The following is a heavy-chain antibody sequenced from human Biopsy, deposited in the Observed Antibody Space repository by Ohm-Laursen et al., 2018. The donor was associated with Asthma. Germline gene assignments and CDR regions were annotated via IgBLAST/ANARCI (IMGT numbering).Heavy chain of an antibody. CDR1: GYTFIGCH. CDR3: ARTYYDFLTGQVKDVFGV. J-gene: IGHJ3*01. Sequence: VASVKVSCKASGYTFIGCHIHWMRQAPGQGLEWMGRINPNSGGTNYAQKFQGRATMTRDTSISTAYMELRSLRSEDTATYYCARTYYDFLTGQVKDVFGVWGQGTMVTVSS. CDR2: INPNSGGT. D-gene: IGHD3-9*01. V-gene: IGHV1-2*06.